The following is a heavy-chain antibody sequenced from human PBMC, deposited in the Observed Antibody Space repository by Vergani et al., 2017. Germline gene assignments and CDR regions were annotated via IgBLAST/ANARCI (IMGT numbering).Heavy chain of an antibody. J-gene: IGHJ4*02. CDR1: GGSFSGYY. Sequence: QVQLQQWGAGLLKPSETLSLTCAVYGGSFSGYYWSWIRQPPGKGLEWIGEINHSGSTNYNPSLKSRVTISVDTSKNQFSLKLSSVTAADTAVYYCARGALAYCGGHCYSSGIDYWGQGTLVTVSS. CDR2: INHSGST. CDR3: ARGALAYCGGHCYSSGIDY. D-gene: IGHD2-21*02. V-gene: IGHV4-34*01.